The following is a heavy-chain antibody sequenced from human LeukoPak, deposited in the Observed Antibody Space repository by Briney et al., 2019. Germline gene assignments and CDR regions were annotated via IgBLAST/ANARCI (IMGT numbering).Heavy chain of an antibody. D-gene: IGHD5-18*01. J-gene: IGHJ3*02. CDR3: ARPLDTTLANPFDI. CDR1: GASISSSSYF. V-gene: IGHV4-39*01. CDR2: VYYSGRT. Sequence: PSETLSLTCTVSGASISSSSYFWGRIRQPPGKGLEYIGSVYYSGRTYYNPSLKSRVTISLDTSKNQFSLRLTSVTAADTAVYYCARPLDTTLANPFDIWGHGTMVTVSS.